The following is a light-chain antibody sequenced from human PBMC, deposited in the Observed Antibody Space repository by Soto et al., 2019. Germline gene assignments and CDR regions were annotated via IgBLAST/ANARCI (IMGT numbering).Light chain of an antibody. Sequence: QSVLTQPPSASGTPGQRVTISCSGSSSNIGSNYVYWYQQLPGTAPKLVIYSNNQQPSGVPDRFSGSKSGTSASLAISGLRSEDEAHYYCAAWDDSLSAYVFGTGTKV. J-gene: IGLJ1*01. V-gene: IGLV1-47*02. CDR3: AAWDDSLSAYV. CDR2: SNN. CDR1: SSNIGSNY.